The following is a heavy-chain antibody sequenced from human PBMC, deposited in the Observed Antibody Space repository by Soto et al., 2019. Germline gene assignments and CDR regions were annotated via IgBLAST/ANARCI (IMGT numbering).Heavy chain of an antibody. V-gene: IGHV3-30-3*01. D-gene: IGHD3-10*01. CDR2: ISNDGSNK. CDR1: GFTFSDFT. CDR3: ARDAEFGELSSYDY. Sequence: QVQLVEAGGGVVQPGRSLRLSCAASGFTFSDFTFHWVRQAPGEGLEWVAAISNDGSNKYYADSVKGRFTISRDNSKNTLYLQMNSLRADDTAVYFCARDAEFGELSSYDYWGHGTLVTVSS. J-gene: IGHJ4*01.